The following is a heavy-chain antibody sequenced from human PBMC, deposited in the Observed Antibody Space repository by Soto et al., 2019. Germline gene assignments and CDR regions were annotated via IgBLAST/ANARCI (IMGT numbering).Heavy chain of an antibody. D-gene: IGHD2-8*02. CDR2: IYPGDSDT. CDR3: ARHTGSPGSYFGLDV. Sequence: GESLKSSFKGSGYSLTSYWINWVRQMPGKVLELMGIIYPGDSDTRYSPSFQGQVTISADKSIYTAYLQWRSLKASDTAVYYCARHTGSPGSYFGLDVWVQCTTVAVSS. J-gene: IGHJ6*02. CDR1: GYSLTSYW. V-gene: IGHV5-51*01.